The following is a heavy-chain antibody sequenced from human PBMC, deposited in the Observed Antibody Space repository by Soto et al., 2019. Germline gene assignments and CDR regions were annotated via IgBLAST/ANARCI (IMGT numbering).Heavy chain of an antibody. CDR1: GYSFTSYW. CDR3: ARHSQTYCSGGSCYRGNYYYYGMDV. J-gene: IGHJ6*02. CDR2: IYPGDSDT. Sequence: PGESLKISCKGSGYSFTSYWIGWVRQMPGKGLEWMGIIYPGDSDTRYSPSFQGQVTISADKSISTAYLQWSSLKASDTAMYYCARHSQTYCSGGSCYRGNYYYYGMDVWGQGTTVTVSS. D-gene: IGHD2-15*01. V-gene: IGHV5-51*01.